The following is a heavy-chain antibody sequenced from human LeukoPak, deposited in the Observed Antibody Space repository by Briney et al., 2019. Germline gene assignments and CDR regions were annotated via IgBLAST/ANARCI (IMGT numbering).Heavy chain of an antibody. CDR2: ISGSGGST. V-gene: IGHV3-23*01. D-gene: IGHD2-2*01. CDR3: AKDRHAPGRYCSSTTCFPFDP. CDR1: GFTFSSYA. Sequence: GGSLRLSCVVSGFTFSSYAMSWVRQSPGKGLEWVSGISGSGGSTYYADSVKGRFTISRDNSKNTLYLQMNSLRAEDTAVYYCAKDRHAPGRYCSSTTCFPFDPWGQGTLVTVSS. J-gene: IGHJ5*02.